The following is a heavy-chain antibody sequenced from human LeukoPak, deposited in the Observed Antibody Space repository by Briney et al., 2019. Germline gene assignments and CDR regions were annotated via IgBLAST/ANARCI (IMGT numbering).Heavy chain of an antibody. D-gene: IGHD6-19*01. Sequence: GGSLRVFWAASGFSFSGHWMNWVRHPPGKGLEWVANVKADGSEKYYVDSVKGRFTISRDDAKRTVDLQMDNLKAEDTAIYYGAYRSNFEYWGQQAVVPLFS. CDR2: VKADGSEK. J-gene: IGHJ4*02. V-gene: IGHV3-7*05. CDR1: GFSFSGHW. CDR3: AYRSNFEY.